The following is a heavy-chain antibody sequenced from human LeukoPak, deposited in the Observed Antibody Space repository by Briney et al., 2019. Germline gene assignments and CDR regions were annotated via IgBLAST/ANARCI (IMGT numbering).Heavy chain of an antibody. Sequence: SETLSLTCTVSGGSLSSYYWYWIRQPPGKGLEWIGFIYYSGSTNCNPSLESRVTISVDTSKNQFSLKLSSVTAADTAVYYCARDSSRWALDVWGQGTMVTVSS. CDR2: IYYSGST. J-gene: IGHJ3*01. V-gene: IGHV4-59*01. CDR3: ARDSSRWALDV. D-gene: IGHD6-13*01. CDR1: GGSLSSYY.